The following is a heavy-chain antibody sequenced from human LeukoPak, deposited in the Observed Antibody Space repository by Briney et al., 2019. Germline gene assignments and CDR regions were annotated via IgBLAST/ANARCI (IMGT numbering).Heavy chain of an antibody. J-gene: IGHJ6*02. CDR1: GYIFTDYH. CDR3: ATPGGILWFGDQDGMDV. D-gene: IGHD3-10*01. V-gene: IGHV1-2*06. CDR2: NNPNSGGT. Sequence: ASVKVSCKASGYIFTDYHIHWVRQAPGQGLEWMGRNNPNSGGTTYAQKFQDRVTMTRDTSINTAYMELSRLNSDDTAIYYCATPGGILWFGDQDGMDVWGHGTTVAVSS.